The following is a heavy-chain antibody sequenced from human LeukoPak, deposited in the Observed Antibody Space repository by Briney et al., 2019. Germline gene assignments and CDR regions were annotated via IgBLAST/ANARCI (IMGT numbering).Heavy chain of an antibody. J-gene: IGHJ4*02. CDR2: IYYSGST. CDR3: ARHYYDSSGSPFDC. V-gene: IGHV4-59*08. D-gene: IGHD3-22*01. CDR1: GGSISSYY. Sequence: SETLSLTCTVSGGSISSYYWSWIRQPPGKGLEWIGYIYYSGSTNYNPSLKSRVTISVDTSKNQFSLKLSSVTAADTAVYYCARHYYDSSGSPFDCWGQGTLVTVSS.